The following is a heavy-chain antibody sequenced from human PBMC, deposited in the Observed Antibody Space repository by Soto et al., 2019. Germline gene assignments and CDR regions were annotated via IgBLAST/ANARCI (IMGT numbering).Heavy chain of an antibody. CDR1: GCTFTSYY. D-gene: IGHD4-17*01. Sequence: ASVKVSCKASGCTFTSYYMHWVRQAPGQGLEWMGIINPSGGSTSYAQKFQGRVTMTRDTSTSTVYMELSSLRSEDTAVYYCARDHDYGDYYYYGMDVWGQGTTVTVSS. CDR2: INPSGGST. V-gene: IGHV1-46*01. J-gene: IGHJ6*02. CDR3: ARDHDYGDYYYYGMDV.